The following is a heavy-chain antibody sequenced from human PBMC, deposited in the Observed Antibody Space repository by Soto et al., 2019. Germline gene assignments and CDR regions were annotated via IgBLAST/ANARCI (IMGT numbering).Heavy chain of an antibody. CDR2: INHSGST. CDR1: GGSFSGYY. V-gene: IGHV4-34*01. J-gene: IGHJ5*02. D-gene: IGHD3-3*01. CDR3: ARGLAPTIFGTVATPNWHDP. Sequence: PSETLSLTCAVYGGSFSGYYWSWIRQPPGKGLEWIGEINHSGSTNYNPSLKSRVTISVDTSKNQFSLKLSSVTAADTAVYYWARGLAPTIFGTVATPNWHDPWGQGTLVIVSS.